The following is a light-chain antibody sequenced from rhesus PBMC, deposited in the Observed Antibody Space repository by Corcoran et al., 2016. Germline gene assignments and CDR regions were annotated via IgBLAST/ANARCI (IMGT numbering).Light chain of an antibody. J-gene: IGKJ2*01. CDR1: QSLLHRNGNTY. V-gene: IGKV2-64*01. Sequence: DVVMTQSPLSLPVTPGQPASISCRSSQSLLHRNGNTYLSWFLQKPGPPPRLLIYRVSNRHSGVPDRFSGRGAGTDFTLKISRVEAEDVGVYYCIQGTHWPSFGQGAKVEIK. CDR2: RVS. CDR3: IQGTHWPS.